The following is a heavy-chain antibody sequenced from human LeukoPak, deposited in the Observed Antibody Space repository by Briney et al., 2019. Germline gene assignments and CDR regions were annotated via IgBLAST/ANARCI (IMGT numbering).Heavy chain of an antibody. J-gene: IGHJ4*02. CDR1: GFTFSNYA. CDR3: ANAYSSSWYTF. CDR2: ISGSASST. V-gene: IGHV3-23*01. Sequence: TGGSLRLSCAASGFTFSNYAMSWVRQAPGKGLEWVSAISGSASSTYHADSVKGRFTISRDNSKNTLYLQMSSLRAEDTAVYYCANAYSSSWYTFWGQGTLVSVSS. D-gene: IGHD6-13*01.